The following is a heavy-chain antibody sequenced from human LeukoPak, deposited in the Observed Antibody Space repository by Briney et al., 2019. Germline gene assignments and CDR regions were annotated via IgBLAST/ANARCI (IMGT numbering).Heavy chain of an antibody. Sequence: PGGSLGLSCAASGFTFSDYYMSWIRQAPGKGLEWVSCISSSSSYTNYADSVKGRFTISRDNAKNSLYLQMNSLRAEDMAVYFCARGFTAGLDYWGQGTLVPVSS. CDR1: GFTFSDYY. V-gene: IGHV3-11*05. D-gene: IGHD1-1*01. CDR3: ARGFTAGLDY. CDR2: ISSSSSYT. J-gene: IGHJ4*02.